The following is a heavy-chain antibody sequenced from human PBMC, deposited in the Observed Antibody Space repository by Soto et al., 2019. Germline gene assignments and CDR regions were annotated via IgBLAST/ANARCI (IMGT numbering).Heavy chain of an antibody. CDR3: AKDTPTGWGLFDY. CDR1: GFTFSSYA. V-gene: IGHV3-23*01. D-gene: IGHD2-15*01. CDR2: ISGTGGAT. J-gene: IGHJ4*02. Sequence: EVQLLESGGVLVQPGGSLRLSCGASGFTFSSYAMSWARQAPGKGLEWVSSISGTGGATYYADSVQGRFTISRDNSKNTLSLQMNSLRAEDTAVYYCAKDTPTGWGLFDYWGQGTLVTVSS.